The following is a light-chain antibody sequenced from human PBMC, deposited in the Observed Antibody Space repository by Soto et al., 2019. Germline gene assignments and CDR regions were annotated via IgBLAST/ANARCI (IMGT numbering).Light chain of an antibody. CDR1: SSDVGRYNY. CDR2: EVS. V-gene: IGLV2-14*01. J-gene: IGLJ1*01. CDR3: RSYTSRSTHV. Sequence: QSALTQPASVSGSPGQSITISCTGTSSDVGRYNYVSWYQQHPGKVPKLMIYEVSNRPSGVSNRFSGSKSGNTASLTISGLQAEDEADYYCRSYTSRSTHVFGTGTKLTVL.